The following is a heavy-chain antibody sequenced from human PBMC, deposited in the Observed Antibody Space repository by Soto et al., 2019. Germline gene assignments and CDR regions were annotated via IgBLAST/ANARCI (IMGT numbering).Heavy chain of an antibody. V-gene: IGHV3-66*01. D-gene: IGHD2-15*01. J-gene: IGHJ4*02. CDR3: ARDKGYCSGGSCYIDY. CDR1: GFTVSSNY. CDR2: IYSGGST. Sequence: GESLKISCAASGFTVSSNYMSWVRQAPGKGLEWVSVIYSGGSTYYADSVKGRFTISRDNSKNTLYLQMNSLRAEDTAVYYCARDKGYCSGGSCYIDYWGQGTLVTVSS.